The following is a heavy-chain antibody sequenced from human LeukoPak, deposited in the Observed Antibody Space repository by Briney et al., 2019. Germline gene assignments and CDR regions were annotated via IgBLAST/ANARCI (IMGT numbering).Heavy chain of an antibody. V-gene: IGHV3-30*03. D-gene: IGHD3-3*01. Sequence: GGSLRLPCAPSGFTFSRHGMHWVRQAPGKGLEWVAIISNDGSRKYYAHSVEGRFTISRDNSKNTLYLQMDSLRAEDTAVYYCARDRAWNYFDYWGQGTLVTVSS. CDR1: GFTFSRHG. CDR2: ISNDGSRK. CDR3: ARDRAWNYFDY. J-gene: IGHJ4*02.